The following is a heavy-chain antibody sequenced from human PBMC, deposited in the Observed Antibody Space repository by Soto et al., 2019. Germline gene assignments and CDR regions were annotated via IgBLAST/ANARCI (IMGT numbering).Heavy chain of an antibody. CDR2: IWYDGSNK. CDR1: GFTFSSYG. J-gene: IGHJ6*02. Sequence: GGSLRLSCAASGFTFSSYGMHWVRQAPGKGLEWVAVIWYDGSNKYYADSVKGRFTISRDNSKNTLYLQMNSLRAEDTAVYYCARTIFGVVIKGRLYGMDVWGQGTTVTVSS. V-gene: IGHV3-33*01. CDR3: ARTIFGVVIKGRLYGMDV. D-gene: IGHD3-3*01.